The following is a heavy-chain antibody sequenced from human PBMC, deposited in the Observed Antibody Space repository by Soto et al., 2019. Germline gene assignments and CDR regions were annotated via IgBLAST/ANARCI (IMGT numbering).Heavy chain of an antibody. CDR2: INSDGSTT. Sequence: EGQLVESGGGLVQPGGSLRLSCAASGITFISYWMHWVRQVPGKGLVWVVHINSDGSTTTYADSVKGRFTISRDNAKSTLDLQMNSLRAEDTAVYYCARGSVGANFDYWGQGTLVTVSS. D-gene: IGHD1-26*01. CDR1: GITFISYW. J-gene: IGHJ4*02. V-gene: IGHV3-74*03. CDR3: ARGSVGANFDY.